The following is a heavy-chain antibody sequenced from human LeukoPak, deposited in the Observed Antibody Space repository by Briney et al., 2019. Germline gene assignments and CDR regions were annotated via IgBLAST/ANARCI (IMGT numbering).Heavy chain of an antibody. CDR1: GFTFSSYG. Sequence: GRSLRLSCAASGFTFSSYGMHWVRQAPGKGLEWVAVIWYDGSNKYYADSVKGRFTISRDNAKNSLYLQMNSLRAEDTAVYYCARDHGSGSYYYYYGMDVWGQGTTVTVSS. J-gene: IGHJ6*02. CDR3: ARDHGSGSYYYYYGMDV. CDR2: IWYDGSNK. D-gene: IGHD3-10*01. V-gene: IGHV3-33*01.